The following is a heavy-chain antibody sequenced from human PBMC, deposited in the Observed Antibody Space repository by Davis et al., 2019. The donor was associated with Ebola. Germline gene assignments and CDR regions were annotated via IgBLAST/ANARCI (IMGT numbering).Heavy chain of an antibody. V-gene: IGHV4-59*01. J-gene: IGHJ5*02. CDR1: GGSISSYY. Sequence: SETLSLTCTASGGSISSYYWSWIRQPPGKGLEWIGYIYYSGSTNYNPSLKSRVTISVDTSKNQFSLKLSSVTAADTAVYYCARNPYDFWSGYYRGDNWFDPWGQGTLVTVSS. D-gene: IGHD3-3*01. CDR3: ARNPYDFWSGYYRGDNWFDP. CDR2: IYYSGST.